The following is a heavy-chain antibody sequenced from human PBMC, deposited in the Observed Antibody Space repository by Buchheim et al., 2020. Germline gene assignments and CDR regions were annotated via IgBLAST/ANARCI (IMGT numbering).Heavy chain of an antibody. Sequence: EVQLVESGGGLVQPGGSLRLSCAASGFTFSYFWMHWVRQAPGKGLVWVSRINSDRSSTTYADSVKGRFTISRDNAKNTLYLQMNSLRAEDTAVYYCARDWTSIAARPDYWGQGTL. CDR3: ARDWTSIAARPDY. D-gene: IGHD6-6*01. J-gene: IGHJ4*02. CDR1: GFTFSYFW. CDR2: INSDRSST. V-gene: IGHV3-74*01.